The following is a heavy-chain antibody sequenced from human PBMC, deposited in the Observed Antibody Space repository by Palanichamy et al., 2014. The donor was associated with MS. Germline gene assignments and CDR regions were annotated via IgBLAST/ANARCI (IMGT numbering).Heavy chain of an antibody. D-gene: IGHD1-26*01. CDR3: TTLSKVDVDN. J-gene: IGHJ4*02. V-gene: IGHV3-15*01. CDR1: GFTFTNAW. CDR2: IKSKADGGTI. Sequence: EVQLVESGGGLVKPGGSLRLSCAASGFTFTNAWMNWVRQAPGKGLECVGRIKSKADGGTIDYAAPVKGRFTISRDDSINTLYLQMNALKTEDTAVYYCTTLSKVDVDNWGQGTLVTVSS.